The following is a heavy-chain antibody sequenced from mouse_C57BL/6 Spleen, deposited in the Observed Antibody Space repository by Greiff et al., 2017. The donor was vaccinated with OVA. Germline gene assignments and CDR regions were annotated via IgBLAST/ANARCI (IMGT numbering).Heavy chain of an antibody. CDR3: ARHYDWAY. Sequence: QVQLQQSGPELVKPGASVKISCKASGYAFSSSWMNWVKQRPGKGLEWIGRIYPGDGDTNYNGKFKGKATLTADKSSSTAYMQLSSLTSEDSAVYFCARHYDWAYWGQGTLVTVSA. CDR1: GYAFSSSW. D-gene: IGHD2-4*01. V-gene: IGHV1-82*01. J-gene: IGHJ3*01. CDR2: IYPGDGDT.